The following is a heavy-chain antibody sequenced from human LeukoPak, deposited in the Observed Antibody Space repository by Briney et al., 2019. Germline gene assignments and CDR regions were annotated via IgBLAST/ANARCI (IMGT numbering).Heavy chain of an antibody. D-gene: IGHD6-13*01. V-gene: IGHV3-53*01. Sequence: PGGSLRLSCAASGITVSSIFMSWVRQAPGKGLEWISVIQGSGATYYADSVRGRFTISRDTSTNTLHLQMNSLRAEDTAVFYCAKYPASGGYFDYWGQGTLVTVSS. J-gene: IGHJ4*02. CDR3: AKYPASGGYFDY. CDR1: GITVSSIF. CDR2: IQGSGAT.